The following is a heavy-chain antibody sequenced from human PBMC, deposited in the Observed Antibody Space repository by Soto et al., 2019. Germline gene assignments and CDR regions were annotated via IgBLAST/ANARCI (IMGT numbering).Heavy chain of an antibody. CDR2: INPNSGGT. V-gene: IGHV1-2*02. Sequence: GASVKVSCKASGYTFTGYYMHWVRQAPGQGLEWMGWINPNSGGTNYAQKFQGKVTMTRDTSISTAYMELSRLRSDDTAVYYRARVLCSSTSCYTDGVDYWGQGTLVTVSS. D-gene: IGHD2-2*02. J-gene: IGHJ4*02. CDR1: GYTFTGYY. CDR3: ARVLCSSTSCYTDGVDY.